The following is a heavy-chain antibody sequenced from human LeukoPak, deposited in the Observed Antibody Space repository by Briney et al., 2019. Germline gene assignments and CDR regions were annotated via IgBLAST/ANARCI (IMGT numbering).Heavy chain of an antibody. D-gene: IGHD2-2*01. CDR2: IYYSGST. J-gene: IGHJ4*02. Sequence: SETLSLTCAVYGGSISSYYWSWIRQPPGKGLEWIGYIYYSGSTNYNPSLKSRVTISVDTSKNQFSLKLSSVTAADTAVYYCARQGVVPAATLDWGQGTLVTVSS. CDR1: GGSISSYY. CDR3: ARQGVVPAATLD. V-gene: IGHV4-59*08.